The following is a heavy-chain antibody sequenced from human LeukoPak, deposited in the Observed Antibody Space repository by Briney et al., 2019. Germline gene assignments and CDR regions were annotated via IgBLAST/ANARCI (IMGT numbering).Heavy chain of an antibody. J-gene: IGHJ4*02. CDR1: GFTFSNYG. Sequence: SGGSLRLSCGASGFTFSNYGMLWVRQAPGKGLEWVAFIRYDGTNKFYADSVKGRFTISRDIAKNSLYLQMNSLRVEDTGVYYCARDVYYGSGSPRLDYWGQGTLVTVSS. V-gene: IGHV3-30*02. CDR2: IRYDGTNK. CDR3: ARDVYYGSGSPRLDY. D-gene: IGHD3-10*01.